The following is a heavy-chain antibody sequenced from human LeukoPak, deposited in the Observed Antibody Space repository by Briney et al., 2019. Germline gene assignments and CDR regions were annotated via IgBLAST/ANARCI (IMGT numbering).Heavy chain of an antibody. D-gene: IGHD2-2*01. J-gene: IGHJ6*03. Sequence: ASVKVSCKASGYTFTSYGISWVRQAPGQGLEWMGWISAYNGNTNYAQKLQGRVTMTTDASTSTAYMELRSLRSDDTAVYYCARDWGCSSTSCSVEGIYYYYMDVWGKGTTVTVSS. V-gene: IGHV1-18*04. CDR2: ISAYNGNT. CDR1: GYTFTSYG. CDR3: ARDWGCSSTSCSVEGIYYYYMDV.